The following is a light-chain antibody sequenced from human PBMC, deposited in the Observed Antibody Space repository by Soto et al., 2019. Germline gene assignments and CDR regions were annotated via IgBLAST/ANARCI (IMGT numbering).Light chain of an antibody. Sequence: EIVMTHSPATLSVSPGERATLSCRASQSVSSNLAWYQQKPGQAPSLLIYGASTRATGTPARFSGSGSGTDFTLTISRLEPEDFAVYYCQQYGNSPQTFGQGTKVDIK. J-gene: IGKJ1*01. V-gene: IGKV3-15*01. CDR1: QSVSSN. CDR3: QQYGNSPQT. CDR2: GAS.